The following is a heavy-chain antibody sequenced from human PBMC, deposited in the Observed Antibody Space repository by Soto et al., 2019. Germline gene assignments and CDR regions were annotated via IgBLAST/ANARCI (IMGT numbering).Heavy chain of an antibody. J-gene: IGHJ4*02. CDR1: GDSMSKYY. V-gene: IGHV4-4*07. CDR3: ARTVGAAYYFDF. D-gene: IGHD1-26*01. CDR2: IYTSGST. Sequence: QMQLQESGPGLVKPSETLSLTCTVSGDSMSKYYWSWIRQPAGKGLEWIGRIYTSGSTNYNPSLKSRVNMSIDTSNNHFSLNLKSVTAADAAVYYCARTVGAAYYFDFWGQGALVTVSS.